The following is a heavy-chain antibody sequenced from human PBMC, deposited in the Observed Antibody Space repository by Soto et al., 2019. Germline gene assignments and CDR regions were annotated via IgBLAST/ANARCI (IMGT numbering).Heavy chain of an antibody. J-gene: IGHJ5*02. Sequence: SETLSLTCTVSGGYISSYYWSWIRQPPGKGLEWIGYIYYSGSTNYNPSLKSRVTISVDTSKNQFSLKLSSLKTEDTAIYYCMKYSGRPSIPATLGQGTLVTVSS. CDR2: IYYSGST. D-gene: IGHD1-26*01. CDR1: GGYISSYY. V-gene: IGHV4-59*12. CDR3: MKYSGRPSIPAT.